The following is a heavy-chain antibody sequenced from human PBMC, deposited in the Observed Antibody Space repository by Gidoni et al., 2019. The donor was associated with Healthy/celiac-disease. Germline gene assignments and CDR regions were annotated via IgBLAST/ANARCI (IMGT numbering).Heavy chain of an antibody. Sequence: EVQLLESGGALVQPGGSLRLSCAASGLTFSSYALSWVRQAPGKGLEWVSAIRGSGGSTYYADSVKGRFTISRDNSKNTLYLQMNSLRAEDTAVYYCAKRKPYYDFWSGFFAFVFDPWGQGTLVTVSS. V-gene: IGHV3-23*01. CDR2: IRGSGGST. CDR3: AKRKPYYDFWSGFFAFVFDP. D-gene: IGHD3-3*01. J-gene: IGHJ5*02. CDR1: GLTFSSYA.